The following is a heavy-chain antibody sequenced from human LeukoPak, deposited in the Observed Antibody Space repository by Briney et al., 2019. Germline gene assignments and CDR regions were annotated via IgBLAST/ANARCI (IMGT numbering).Heavy chain of an antibody. CDR3: ARLSSHYGDYKVDP. V-gene: IGHV1-18*01. Sequence: GASVKVSCKASGYTFTSYGISWVRQAPGQGLEWMGWISAYNGNTNYAQKPQGRVTMTTDTSTSTAYMELRSLRSDDTAVYYCARLSSHYGDYKVDPWGQGTLVTVSS. D-gene: IGHD4-17*01. J-gene: IGHJ5*02. CDR1: GYTFTSYG. CDR2: ISAYNGNT.